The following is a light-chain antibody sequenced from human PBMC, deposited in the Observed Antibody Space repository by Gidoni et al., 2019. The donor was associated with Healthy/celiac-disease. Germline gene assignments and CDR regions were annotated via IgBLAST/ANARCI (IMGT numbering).Light chain of an antibody. CDR1: VLAKKNY. V-gene: IGLV3-27*01. CDR3: YSAADNNLKV. J-gene: IGLJ3*02. CDR2: KDR. Sequence: SYELTQPSSVSVSPGQTARITCSGDVLAKKNYARWFQQKPGQAPVLVIYKDRERPSGIPERFSGSSAGTTVTLTISGAQVEDEADYYCYSAADNNLKVFGGGTKLTVL.